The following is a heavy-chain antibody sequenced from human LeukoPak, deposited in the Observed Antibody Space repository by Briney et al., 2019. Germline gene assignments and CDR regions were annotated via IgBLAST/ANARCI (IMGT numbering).Heavy chain of an antibody. V-gene: IGHV4-31*03. Sequence: SETLSLTCTVSSGSISSGGYYWSWIRQHPGKGLEWIGYIYYSGSTYYNPSLKSRVTISVDTSKNQFSLKLSSVTAADAAVYYCARSGGDDAFDIWGQGTMVTVSS. CDR2: IYYSGST. CDR3: ARSGGDDAFDI. D-gene: IGHD2-15*01. CDR1: SGSISSGGYY. J-gene: IGHJ3*02.